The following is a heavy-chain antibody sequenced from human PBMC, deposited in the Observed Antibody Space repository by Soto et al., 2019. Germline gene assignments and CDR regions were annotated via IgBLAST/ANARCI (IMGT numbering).Heavy chain of an antibody. CDR3: ARARSHIVATIMNPFDY. J-gene: IGHJ4*02. Sequence: ASVKVSCKASGGTFSSYAISWVRQAPGQGLEWMGGIIPIFGTANYAQKFQGRVTITADESTSTAYMELSSLRSEDTAVYYCARARSHIVATIMNPFDYWGQGTLVTVSS. D-gene: IGHD5-12*01. V-gene: IGHV1-69*13. CDR2: IIPIFGTA. CDR1: GGTFSSYA.